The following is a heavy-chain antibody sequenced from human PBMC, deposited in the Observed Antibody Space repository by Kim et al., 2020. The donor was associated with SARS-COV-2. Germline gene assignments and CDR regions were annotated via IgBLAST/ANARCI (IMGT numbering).Heavy chain of an antibody. Sequence: SETLSLTCTVSGDSISSYYWSWIRQPPGKGLEWIGYIYYSGSTNYNSSLKSRVTISGDTSKNQFSLKLSSVTAADTAVYYCARDRVVGGMDVWGQGTTVTVSS. D-gene: IGHD1-26*01. CDR2: IYYSGST. J-gene: IGHJ6*02. CDR1: GDSISSYY. V-gene: IGHV4-59*13. CDR3: ARDRVVGGMDV.